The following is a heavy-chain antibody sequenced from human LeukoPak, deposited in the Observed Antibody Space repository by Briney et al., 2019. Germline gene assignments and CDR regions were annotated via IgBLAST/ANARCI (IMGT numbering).Heavy chain of an antibody. J-gene: IGHJ5*02. D-gene: IGHD3-10*01. CDR3: ARVYVTVVRGSWFDP. CDR2: ITDTGST. Sequence: SETLSLTCAVFGGSFSGYSWTWIRQPPGKGLEWIGEITDTGSTNYNRSLTSRLTISLDTSQNQLSLTLRSVTAADTAVYYCARVYVTVVRGSWFDPWGQGTLVTVSS. V-gene: IGHV4-34*01. CDR1: GGSFSGYS.